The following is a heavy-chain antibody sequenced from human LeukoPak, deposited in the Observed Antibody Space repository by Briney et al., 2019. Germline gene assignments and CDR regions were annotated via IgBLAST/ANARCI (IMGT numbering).Heavy chain of an antibody. CDR3: ARGPPLDY. CDR1: GFTFSIYS. J-gene: IGHJ4*02. V-gene: IGHV3-21*01. CDR2: ISGSSSYI. Sequence: GGALRLSCAASGFTFSIYSMNWVRQAPGKGLEWVSSISGSSSYIYYADSVKGRFTISSDNAKNSLYLQMNSLGAEDTAVYYCARGPPLDYWGQGTLVTVSS.